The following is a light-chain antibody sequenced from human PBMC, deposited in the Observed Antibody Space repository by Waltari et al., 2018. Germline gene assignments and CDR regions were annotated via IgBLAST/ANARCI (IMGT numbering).Light chain of an antibody. CDR3: QVWDFTQGV. Sequence: SYVLTQQPSVSVAPGQTARTSCGGTSVGTKTVNWYQQKPGQAPVLVIHYDSGRPSGIPERFSGSTSGNTATLTIKWVEAGDEAEYFCQVWDFTQGVFGGGTKLTVL. V-gene: IGLV3-21*04. CDR2: YDS. J-gene: IGLJ3*02. CDR1: SVGTKT.